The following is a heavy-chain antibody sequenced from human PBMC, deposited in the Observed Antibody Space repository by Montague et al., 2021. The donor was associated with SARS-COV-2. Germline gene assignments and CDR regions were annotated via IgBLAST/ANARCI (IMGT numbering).Heavy chain of an antibody. CDR3: ARTTYFDWASSYYCVMDV. V-gene: IGHV4-59*08. CDR2: IYYSGST. J-gene: IGHJ6*02. D-gene: IGHD3-9*01. Sequence: SETLSLTCTVSGGSINNYYWSWIRQPPGRGLEWIGYIYYSGSTNYNPSLKSRVTMSVDTSKNQFSLRLSSVTAADTAVYFCARTTYFDWASSYYCVMDVWGQGTTVTVSS. CDR1: GGSINNYY.